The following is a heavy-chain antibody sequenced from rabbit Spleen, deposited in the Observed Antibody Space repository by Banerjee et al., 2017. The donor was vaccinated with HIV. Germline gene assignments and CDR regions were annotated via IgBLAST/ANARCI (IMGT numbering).Heavy chain of an antibody. CDR1: GFSFSSSYY. J-gene: IGHJ6*01. V-gene: IGHV1S40*01. Sequence: QSLEESGGGLVKPGGTLTLTCTVSGFSFSSSYYMCWVRQAPGKGLEWIACIYTGRSGGTYTASWAKGRFTCSKTSSTTVTLQMTSLTAADTATYFCARDTGSSFSTYGMDLWGQGTLVTVS. D-gene: IGHD8-1*01. CDR2: IYTGRSGGT. CDR3: ARDTGSSFSTYGMDL.